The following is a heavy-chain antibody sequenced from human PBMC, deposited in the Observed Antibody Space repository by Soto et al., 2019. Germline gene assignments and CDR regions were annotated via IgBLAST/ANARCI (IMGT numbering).Heavy chain of an antibody. CDR2: IYYSGST. V-gene: IGHV4-59*01. D-gene: IGHD3-3*01. Sequence: SETLSLTCTVSGGSISSYYWSWIRQPPGKGLEWIGYIYYSGSTNYNPSLKSRVTISVDTSKNQFSLKLSSVTAADTAVYYCARVTSYYDFWSGPNYYYHGMDVWGQGTTVTVSS. CDR1: GGSISSYY. J-gene: IGHJ6*02. CDR3: ARVTSYYDFWSGPNYYYHGMDV.